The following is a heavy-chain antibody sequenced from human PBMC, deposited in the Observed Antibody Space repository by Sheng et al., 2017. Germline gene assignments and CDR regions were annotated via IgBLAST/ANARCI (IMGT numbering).Heavy chain of an antibody. CDR2: ISGSGGST. V-gene: IGHV3-23*01. CDR3: AKSGYDFWSGYYSYFDY. D-gene: IGHD3-3*01. CDR1: GFTFSSYA. Sequence: EVQLLESGGGLVQPGGSLRLSCAASGFTFSSYAMSWVRQAPGKGLEWVSAISGSGGSTYYADSVKGRFTISRDNSKNTLYLQMNSLRAEDTAVYYCAKSGYDFWSGYYSYFDYWGQGTLVTVSS. J-gene: IGHJ4*02.